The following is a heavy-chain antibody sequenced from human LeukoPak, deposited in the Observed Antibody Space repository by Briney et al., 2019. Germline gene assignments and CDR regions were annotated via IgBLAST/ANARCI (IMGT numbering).Heavy chain of an antibody. CDR1: GFTFSSYA. J-gene: IGHJ3*02. CDR3: ASSTYYYDSSGYYPGAFDI. D-gene: IGHD3-22*01. Sequence: GGSLRLSCAASGFTFSSYAMHWVRQAPGKGLEGVAVISYDGSNKYYADSVKGRFTISRDNSKNTLYLQMNSLRAEDTAVYYCASSTYYYDSSGYYPGAFDIWGQGTMVTVSS. V-gene: IGHV3-30-3*01. CDR2: ISYDGSNK.